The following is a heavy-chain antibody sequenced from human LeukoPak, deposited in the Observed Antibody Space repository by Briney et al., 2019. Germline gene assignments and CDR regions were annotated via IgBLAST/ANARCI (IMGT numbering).Heavy chain of an antibody. CDR3: TTAGHSSAQTFDY. Sequence: GGSLRLSCAASRFTFSNAWMSWVRQAPGKGLEWVGRIKSKTDGGTTDYAAPVKGRFTISRDDSKNTLYLQMNSLKTEDTAVYYCTTAGHSSAQTFDYWGQGTLVTVSS. J-gene: IGHJ4*02. CDR1: RFTFSNAW. CDR2: IKSKTDGGTT. D-gene: IGHD6-25*01. V-gene: IGHV3-15*01.